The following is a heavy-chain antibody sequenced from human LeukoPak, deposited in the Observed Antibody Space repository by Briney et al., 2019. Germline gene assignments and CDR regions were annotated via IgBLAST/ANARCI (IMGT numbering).Heavy chain of an antibody. J-gene: IGHJ4*02. CDR2: ISAYNGNT. D-gene: IGHD2-2*01. CDR3: ARVRTSIVVPAASFDY. Sequence: ASVKVSCKASGYTFASYGISWVRQAPGQGLEWMGWISAYNGNTNYAQKLQGRVTMTTDTSTSTAYMELRSLRSDDTAVYYCARVRTSIVVPAASFDYWGQGTLVTVSS. V-gene: IGHV1-18*01. CDR1: GYTFASYG.